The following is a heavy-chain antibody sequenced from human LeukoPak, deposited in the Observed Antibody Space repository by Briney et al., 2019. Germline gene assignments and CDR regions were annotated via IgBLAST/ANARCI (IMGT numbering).Heavy chain of an antibody. CDR3: VRRGGASSGALDF. CDR2: IYYSGST. D-gene: IGHD5-18*01. Sequence: MASETLSLTCTVSGGSISSHYWSWIRQPPGKGLEWIGYIYYSGSTNYNPSLKSRVTISVDTSKNRFSLKLSSVTAADTAVYYCVRRGGASSGALDFWGQGTLVTVSS. V-gene: IGHV4-59*08. J-gene: IGHJ4*02. CDR1: GGSISSHY.